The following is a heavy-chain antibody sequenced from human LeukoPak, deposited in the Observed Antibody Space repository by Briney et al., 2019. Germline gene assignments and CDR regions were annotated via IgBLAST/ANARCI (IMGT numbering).Heavy chain of an antibody. Sequence: GRSLRLSCAASGFTFTSYTMHWVRQAPGKGLEWVAVMSSDGTNKYFADSVKGRFTISRDNSKNTLYLQMSSLRAEDTAVYYCARAPNPGFDYWGQGTLVTVSS. CDR3: ARAPNPGFDY. J-gene: IGHJ4*02. CDR1: GFTFTSYT. V-gene: IGHV3-30-3*01. CDR2: MSSDGTNK.